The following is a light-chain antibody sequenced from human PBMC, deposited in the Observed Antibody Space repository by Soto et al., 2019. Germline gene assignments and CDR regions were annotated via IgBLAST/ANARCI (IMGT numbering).Light chain of an antibody. CDR1: SSNIGSTYD. J-gene: IGLJ1*01. V-gene: IGLV1-40*01. Sequence: QSVLTQPPSVSGAPGQRVTISCTGSSSNIGSTYDVQWYQQLPGTAPKLLIHGNTDRPSGVPDRFSGSKSGTSASLAITGLQADEEADYCCQSYDDSLSVHYVFGTGTKVTVL. CDR3: QSYDDSLSVHYV. CDR2: GNT.